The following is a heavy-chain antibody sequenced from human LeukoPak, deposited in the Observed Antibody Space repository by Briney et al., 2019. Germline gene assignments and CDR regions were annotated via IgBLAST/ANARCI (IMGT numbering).Heavy chain of an antibody. CDR3: ARDGYSNNGYYFYY. V-gene: IGHV3-11*05. D-gene: IGHD6-13*01. CDR2: ISSSSSYT. Sequence: PGGSLRLSCAASGFTFSDYYMSWIRQAPGKGREWVSYISSSSSYTNYTDSVKGRFTISRDNAKNSLYLQMNSLRAEDTAVYYCARDGYSNNGYYFYYWGQETLVTVSS. CDR1: GFTFSDYY. J-gene: IGHJ4*02.